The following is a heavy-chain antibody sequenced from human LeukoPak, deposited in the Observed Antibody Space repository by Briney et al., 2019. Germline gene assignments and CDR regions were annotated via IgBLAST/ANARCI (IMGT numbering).Heavy chain of an antibody. CDR1: GGTFSSYA. CDR2: IIPILGIA. D-gene: IGHD5-18*01. J-gene: IGHJ4*02. Sequence: PVKVSCKASGGTFSSYAISWVRQAPGQGLEWMGRIIPILGIANYAQKFQGRVTITADKSTSTAYMELSSLRSEDTAVYYCAGNLGYSYGYLTDYWGQGTLVTVSS. V-gene: IGHV1-69*04. CDR3: AGNLGYSYGYLTDY.